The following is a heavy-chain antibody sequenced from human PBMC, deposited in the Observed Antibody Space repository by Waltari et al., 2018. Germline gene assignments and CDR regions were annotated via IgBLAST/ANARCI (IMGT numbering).Heavy chain of an antibody. V-gene: IGHV3-7*01. D-gene: IGHD3-22*01. CDR3: ARNYYDSSGYYYLYAFDI. J-gene: IGHJ3*02. CDR2: IKQDGSEK. CDR1: GFTFSSYW. Sequence: SLRLSCAASGFTFSSYWMSWVRQAPGKGLEWVANIKQDGSEKYYVDSVKGRFTISRDNAKNSLYLQMNSLRAEDTAVYYCARNYYDSSGYYYLYAFDIWGQGTMVTVSS.